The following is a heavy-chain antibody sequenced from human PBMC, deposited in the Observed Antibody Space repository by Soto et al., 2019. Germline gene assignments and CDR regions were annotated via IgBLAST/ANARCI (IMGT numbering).Heavy chain of an antibody. V-gene: IGHV1-18*01. CDR1: GYTFSSYF. Sequence: QVQLVQSGAEVKKPGASVKVSCKASGYTFSSYFISWVRQAPGQGLEWMGWISAYNGNTNYAQNLQGRVHMTTDTATSTAYMELRRLRSDDTAVYCCARDLPPVDYWGQGTLVTVSS. J-gene: IGHJ4*02. CDR2: ISAYNGNT. CDR3: ARDLPPVDY.